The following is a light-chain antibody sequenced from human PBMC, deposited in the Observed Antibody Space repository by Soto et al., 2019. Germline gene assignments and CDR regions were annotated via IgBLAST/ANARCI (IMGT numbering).Light chain of an antibody. J-gene: IGLJ1*01. V-gene: IGLV2-14*01. CDR2: EVR. CDR3: CSYTRSNTYV. CDR1: SSDVGRYNY. Sequence: QSVLTQPASVSGSPGQSITITCTGTSSDVGRYNYVSWYQQHPGKAPKLMIYEVRNRPSGVSYRFSGSKSGNTASLTISGLQPEDEADYYCCSYTRSNTYVFGRGTKVTVL.